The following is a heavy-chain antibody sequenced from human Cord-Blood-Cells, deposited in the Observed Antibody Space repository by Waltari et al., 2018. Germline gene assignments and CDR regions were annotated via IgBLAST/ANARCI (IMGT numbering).Heavy chain of an antibody. CDR1: GGSFSGYY. V-gene: IGHV4-34*01. CDR2: LNHSGST. J-gene: IGHJ5*02. Sequence: QVQLQQWGAGLLKPSETLSLTCAVYGGSFSGYYWSWIRQPPGKGLEWIGELNHSGSTNYNPSLKSRVTISVDTSKNQFSLKLSSVTAADTAVYYCATEKYSSSWYWFDPWGQGTLVTVSS. CDR3: ATEKYSSSWYWFDP. D-gene: IGHD6-13*01.